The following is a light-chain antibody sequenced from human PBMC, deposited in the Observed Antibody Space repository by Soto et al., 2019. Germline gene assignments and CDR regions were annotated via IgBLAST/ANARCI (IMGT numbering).Light chain of an antibody. V-gene: IGKV3-15*01. CDR3: QPYNNFPLT. CDR1: QGIGDT. J-gene: IGKJ4*01. CDR2: AAS. Sequence: MTQSPATLSVSPGEGVTLSCRASQGIGDTLAWYQHKPGQTPRLLIYAASTGATGVPARFSGSGSGPEFTLTNNRPQSEDFANYYCQPYNNFPLTFGGGTKVEIK.